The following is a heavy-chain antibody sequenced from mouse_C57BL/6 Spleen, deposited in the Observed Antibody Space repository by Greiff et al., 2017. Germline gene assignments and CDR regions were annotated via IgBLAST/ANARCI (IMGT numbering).Heavy chain of an antibody. CDR1: GYTFTSYW. J-gene: IGHJ4*01. Sequence: QVQLQQPGAELVRPGTSVKLSCKASGYTFTSYWMHWVKQRPGQGLEWIGVIDPSDSYTNYNQKFKGKATLPVDTSSSTAYMQLSSLTSEDSAVYYCARPDGYYVDYAMDYWGQGTSVTVSS. CDR2: IDPSDSYT. V-gene: IGHV1-59*01. D-gene: IGHD2-3*01. CDR3: ARPDGYYVDYAMDY.